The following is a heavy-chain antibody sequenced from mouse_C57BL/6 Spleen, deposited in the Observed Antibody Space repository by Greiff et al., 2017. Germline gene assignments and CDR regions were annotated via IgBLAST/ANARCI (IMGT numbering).Heavy chain of an antibody. CDR1: GFNIKNTY. CDR2: IDPANGNT. D-gene: IGHD3-3*01. V-gene: IGHV14-3*01. Sequence: VQLQQSVAELVRPGASVKLSCTASGFNIKNTYMPWVKQRPEQGLEWIGRIDPANGNTKYAPKFQGKATITADTSSNTAYLQLSSLTSEDTAIYYCAREGDWGQGTTLTVSS. J-gene: IGHJ2*01. CDR3: AREGD.